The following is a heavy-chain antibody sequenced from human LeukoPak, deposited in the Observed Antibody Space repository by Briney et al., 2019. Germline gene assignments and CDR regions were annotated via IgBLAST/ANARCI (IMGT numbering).Heavy chain of an antibody. CDR2: INHSGST. V-gene: IGHV4-34*01. Sequence: PSETLSLTCAVYGGSFSGYYWSWIRQPPGKGLEWIGEINHSGSTNYNPSLKSRVTISVDTSKNQFSLKLSSVTAADTAVYYCARLAYPRPRRWLPKNWFDPWGQGTLVTVSS. J-gene: IGHJ5*02. D-gene: IGHD6-19*01. CDR3: ARLAYPRPRRWLPKNWFDP. CDR1: GGSFSGYY.